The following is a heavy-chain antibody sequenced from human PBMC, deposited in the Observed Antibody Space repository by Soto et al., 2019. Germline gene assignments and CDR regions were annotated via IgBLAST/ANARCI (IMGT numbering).Heavy chain of an antibody. CDR2: IYYSGST. Sequence: SETLSLTCTVSGGSISSSSYYWGWIRQPPGKGLEWIGSIYYSGSTYSNPSLKSRVTISVDTSKNQFSLKLSSVTAADTAVYYCATVYYDILTGYYYFDYWGQGTLVTVSS. CDR3: ATVYYDILTGYYYFDY. D-gene: IGHD3-9*01. V-gene: IGHV4-39*01. J-gene: IGHJ4*02. CDR1: GGSISSSSYY.